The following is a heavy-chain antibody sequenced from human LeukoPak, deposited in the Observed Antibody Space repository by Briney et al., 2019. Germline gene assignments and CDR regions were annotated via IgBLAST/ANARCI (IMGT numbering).Heavy chain of an antibody. CDR3: AKVPHYGGNSPYFDS. D-gene: IGHD4-23*01. Sequence: GGSLRLSCAASGFTFSKYGMHWVRQAPGKGLEWVAVIWYDGSNKYYADSVKGRFTISRDNSKGTLYLQLSSLRAEDTAVYYCAKVPHYGGNSPYFDSWGQGTLVTVSS. J-gene: IGHJ4*02. CDR1: GFTFSKYG. CDR2: IWYDGSNK. V-gene: IGHV3-33*06.